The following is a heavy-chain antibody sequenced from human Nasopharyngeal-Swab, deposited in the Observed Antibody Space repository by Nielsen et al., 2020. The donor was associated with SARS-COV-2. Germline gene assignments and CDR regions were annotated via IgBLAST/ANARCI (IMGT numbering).Heavy chain of an antibody. J-gene: IGHJ6*02. Sequence: WIRQPPGKGLEWIGYIYYSGSTNYNPSLKSRVTISVDTSKNQLSLKLSSVTAADTAVYYCARDYYGMDVWGQGTTVTVSS. V-gene: IGHV4-59*01. CDR3: ARDYYGMDV. CDR2: IYYSGST.